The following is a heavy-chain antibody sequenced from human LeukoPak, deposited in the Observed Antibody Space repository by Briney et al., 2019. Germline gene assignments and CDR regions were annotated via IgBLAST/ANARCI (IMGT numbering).Heavy chain of an antibody. CDR2: ISYDGSNK. CDR3: ARDSGREGMDTVIDY. CDR1: GFTFSSYG. V-gene: IGHV3-30*03. Sequence: PPGRSLRLSCAASGFTFSSYGMHWVRQAPGKGLEWVAVISYDGSNKYYADSVKGRFTISRDNSKNTLYLQMNSLRAEDTVVYYCARDSGREGMDTVIDYWGQGTLVTVSS. J-gene: IGHJ4*02. D-gene: IGHD5-18*01.